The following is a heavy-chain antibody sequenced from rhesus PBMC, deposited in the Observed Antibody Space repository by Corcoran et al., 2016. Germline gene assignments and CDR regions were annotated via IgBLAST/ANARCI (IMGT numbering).Heavy chain of an antibody. J-gene: IGHJ4*01. CDR2: ISYSGSS. V-gene: IGHV4-127*01. Sequence: QVQLQESGPGLVKPSETLSLTCAVSGYSITSGYGWSWIRQPPGKGLGWIGYISYSGSSYYTPSFKSRVTISIDTSKNQFSLKLSSVTAADTAVYYCARERDTVGTVSYFDYWGQGVLVTVSS. CDR3: ARERDTVGTVSYFDY. CDR1: GYSITSGYG. D-gene: IGHD5-42*01.